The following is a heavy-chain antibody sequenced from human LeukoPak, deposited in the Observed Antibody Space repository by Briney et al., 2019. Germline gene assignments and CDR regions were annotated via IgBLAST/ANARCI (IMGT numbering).Heavy chain of an antibody. CDR2: IYYSGST. V-gene: IGHV4-59*01. D-gene: IGHD3-9*01. Sequence: SETLSLTCTGSGGSISSYYWSWIRQPPGKGLEWMGYIYYSGSTNYNPSLKSRVTISVDTSMNQFSLRLSSVTAADTALYYCARGDILTGFYLYYFDYWGQGTLVTVSS. J-gene: IGHJ4*02. CDR3: ARGDILTGFYLYYFDY. CDR1: GGSISSYY.